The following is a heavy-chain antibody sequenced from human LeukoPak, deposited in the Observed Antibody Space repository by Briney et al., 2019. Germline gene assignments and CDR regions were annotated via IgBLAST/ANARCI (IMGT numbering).Heavy chain of an antibody. D-gene: IGHD5-12*01. J-gene: IGHJ4*02. CDR2: INLSGST. V-gene: IGHV4-34*01. CDR3: ARGRGWGYDYLDY. Sequence: PLETLSLTCTLSGGSISTYSWSWVRQPPGPGLEWIGEINLSGSTNYNPSLKSRVTISVDTSKNQFSLKLSSVTAADTAVYYCARGRGWGYDYLDYWSQGTLVTVSS. CDR1: GGSISTYS.